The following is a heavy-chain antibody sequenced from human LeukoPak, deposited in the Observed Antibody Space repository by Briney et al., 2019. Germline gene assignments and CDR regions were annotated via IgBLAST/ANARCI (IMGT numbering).Heavy chain of an antibody. Sequence: SGGSLRLSCAASGFTFSNAWMSWVRQAPGKGLEWVGRIKSKTDGGTTDYAAPVKGRFTISRDDSKNTLYLQMNSLKTEDTAVYYCTTDIGSSGWYLFYYYYYMDVWGKGTTVTISS. V-gene: IGHV3-15*01. CDR1: GFTFSNAW. CDR2: IKSKTDGGTT. CDR3: TTDIGSSGWYLFYYYYYMDV. J-gene: IGHJ6*03. D-gene: IGHD6-19*01.